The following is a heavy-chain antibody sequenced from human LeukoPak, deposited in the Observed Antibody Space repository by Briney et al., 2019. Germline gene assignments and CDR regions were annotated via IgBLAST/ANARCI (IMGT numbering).Heavy chain of an antibody. D-gene: IGHD3-22*01. CDR2: IYYSGST. J-gene: IGHJ5*02. V-gene: IGHV4-59*01. Sequence: SETLSLTRTVSVGSLSRYYWSWIRQPPAKGLEGIGYIYYSGSTNYNSSLKSRVTISVDTSKNQFSLKLSSVTAADTAVYYCATNQNYDSSGYSNWFDPWGQGTLVTVSS. CDR1: VGSLSRYY. CDR3: ATNQNYDSSGYSNWFDP.